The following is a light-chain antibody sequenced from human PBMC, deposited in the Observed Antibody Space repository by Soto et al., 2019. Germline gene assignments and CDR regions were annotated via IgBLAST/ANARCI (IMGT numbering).Light chain of an antibody. CDR3: QQAYGAPPT. V-gene: IGKV1-39*01. CDR1: QSMTTF. Sequence: DIQVTQPPSSLSASVGDRVTITWRASQSMTTFLNWYQQKPGKAPNLRSHCGSSLQPGVPSRFSGSGSGTDCTLTIRSLQREDFATYYCQQAYGAPPTFGQGTKVDIK. CDR2: CGS. J-gene: IGKJ1*01.